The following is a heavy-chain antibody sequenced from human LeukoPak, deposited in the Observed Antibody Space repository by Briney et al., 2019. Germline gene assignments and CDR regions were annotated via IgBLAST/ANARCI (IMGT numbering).Heavy chain of an antibody. Sequence: GESLKISWKGSGYSFTSYWIGWVRQMPGKGLEWMGIIYPGDSDTRYSPSFQGQVTISADRSISTAYLQWSSLKASDTAMYYCARTYIAARPGAYYYMDVWGKGTTVTVSS. CDR3: ARTYIAARPGAYYYMDV. D-gene: IGHD6-6*01. J-gene: IGHJ6*03. V-gene: IGHV5-51*01. CDR2: IYPGDSDT. CDR1: GYSFTSYW.